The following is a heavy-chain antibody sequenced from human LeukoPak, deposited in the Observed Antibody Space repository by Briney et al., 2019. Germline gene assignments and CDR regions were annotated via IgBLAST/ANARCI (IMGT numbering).Heavy chain of an antibody. V-gene: IGHV3-74*01. CDR2: ITNDGSST. J-gene: IGHJ6*02. CDR3: ARDLKRGYCSGGSCHYYYYYGMDV. CDR1: GFTFSSYA. D-gene: IGHD2-15*01. Sequence: GGSLRLSCAASGFTFSSYAMSWVRQAPGKGLVWVSRITNDGSSTTYADSVKGRFTISRDNAKNSLYLQMNSLRAEDTAVYYCARDLKRGYCSGGSCHYYYYYGMDVWGQGTTVTVSS.